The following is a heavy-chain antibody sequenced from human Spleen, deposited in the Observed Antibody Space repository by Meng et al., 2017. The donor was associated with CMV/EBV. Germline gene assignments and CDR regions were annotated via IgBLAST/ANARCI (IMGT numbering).Heavy chain of an antibody. Sequence: QVQLQESGPGLVKPSQALSLTCAVSGGSISRGGYYWSWIRQHPGRGLEXIGFVYHSGSAYYNPSLKPRLTLSVDTPQNQFSLKLKSVTAADTAIYYCARGRRFDPWGRGTLVTVSS. CDR2: VYHSGSA. CDR1: GGSISRGGYY. J-gene: IGHJ5*02. CDR3: ARGRRFDP. V-gene: IGHV4-31*02.